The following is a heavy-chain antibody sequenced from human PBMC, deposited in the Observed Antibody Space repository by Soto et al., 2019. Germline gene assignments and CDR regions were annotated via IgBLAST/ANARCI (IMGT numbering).Heavy chain of an antibody. CDR1: GDSINTYT. Sequence: SETLSLTCTVSGDSINTYTWTWIRQPPGKGLEWIGYIFSSGSTNYNPSLQSRLTMSVDASKNLFSLKLNSVTAADTAVYYCARGDQELDYWGQGTLVTVSS. CDR3: ARGDQELDY. J-gene: IGHJ4*02. D-gene: IGHD1-26*01. CDR2: IFSSGST. V-gene: IGHV4-59*01.